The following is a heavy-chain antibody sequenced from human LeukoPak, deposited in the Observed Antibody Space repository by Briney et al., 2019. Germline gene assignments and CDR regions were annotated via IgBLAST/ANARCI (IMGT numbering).Heavy chain of an antibody. D-gene: IGHD2-15*01. V-gene: IGHV3-48*04. CDR2: ISSSSITI. CDR3: ARDRGGSYSAIDY. CDR1: GFTFSSYG. Sequence: PGGSLRLSCAASGFTFSSYGLNWVRQAPGKGLEWVSFISSSSITIYYADSVKGRFTISRDNAEKSLYLQMNSLRAEDTAVYYCARDRGGSYSAIDYWGQGTLVTVSS. J-gene: IGHJ4*02.